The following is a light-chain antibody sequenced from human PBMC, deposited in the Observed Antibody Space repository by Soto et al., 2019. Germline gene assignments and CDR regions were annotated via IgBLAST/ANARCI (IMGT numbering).Light chain of an antibody. V-gene: IGKV3-20*01. CDR1: QSVSSRY. CDR3: QQYGSSLPKT. J-gene: IGKJ1*01. CDR2: GAS. Sequence: EIVLTQSPGTLSLSQGERATLSCRASQSVSSRYLAWYQLKPGQAPRLLIYGASSRATGTPDRFSGSGSGTDFTLTISRLEPEDFAVYYCQQYGSSLPKTFGQGTKVDIK.